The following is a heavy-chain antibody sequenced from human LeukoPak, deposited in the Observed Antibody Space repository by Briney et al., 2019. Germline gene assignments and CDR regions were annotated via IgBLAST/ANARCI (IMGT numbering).Heavy chain of an antibody. V-gene: IGHV3-48*01. D-gene: IGHD6-13*01. CDR3: ARGIAAAANWFDP. Sequence: SGGSLRLSCAASGFTFSSYSMNWVRQAPGKGLEWVSYISSSSSTIYYADSVKGRFTISRDNAKSSLYLQMNSLRAEDTAVYYCARGIAAAANWFDPWGQGTLVTVSS. CDR1: GFTFSSYS. J-gene: IGHJ5*02. CDR2: ISSSSSTI.